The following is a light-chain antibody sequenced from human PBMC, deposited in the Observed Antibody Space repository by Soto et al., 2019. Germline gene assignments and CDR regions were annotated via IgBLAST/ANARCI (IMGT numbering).Light chain of an antibody. Sequence: QSALTQPASVSGSPGQSITLSCTGTNSDIGGYNIVSWYQQHPGKAPKLMIYDVSIRPSGVSDRFSGSKSANTASLTISGLQPDDEADYYCTSYATGGTHVFGCGTQVTVL. CDR2: DVS. CDR1: NSDIGGYNI. J-gene: IGLJ6*01. V-gene: IGLV2-14*01. CDR3: TSYATGGTHV.